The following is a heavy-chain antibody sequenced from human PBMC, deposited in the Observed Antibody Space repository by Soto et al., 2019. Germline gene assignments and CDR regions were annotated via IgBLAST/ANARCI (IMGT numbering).Heavy chain of an antibody. D-gene: IGHD4-17*01. CDR2: IYYSGST. CDR1: GGSISSSSYY. J-gene: IGHJ4*02. Sequence: SETLSLTCTVSGGSISSSSYYWGWIRQPPGKGLEWIGSIYYSGSTYYNPSLKSRVTISVDTSKNQFSLKLSSVTAADTAVYYCASPHDYGDYVYDYWGQGTLVTVSS. CDR3: ASPHDYGDYVYDY. V-gene: IGHV4-39*01.